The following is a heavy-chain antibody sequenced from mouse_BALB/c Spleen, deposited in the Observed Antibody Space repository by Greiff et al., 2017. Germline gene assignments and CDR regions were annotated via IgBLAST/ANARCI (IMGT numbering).Heavy chain of an antibody. CDR3: AREYGNAMDY. V-gene: IGHV14-3*02. CDR2: IDPANGNT. CDR1: GYAFSSSW. D-gene: IGHD2-10*02. Sequence: EVQLQQSGPELVKPGASVKISCKASGYAFSSSWMNWVKQRPEQGLEWIGRIDPANGNTKYDPKFQGKATITADTSSNTAYLQLSSLTSEDTAVYYCAREYGNAMDYWGQGTSVTVSS. J-gene: IGHJ4*01.